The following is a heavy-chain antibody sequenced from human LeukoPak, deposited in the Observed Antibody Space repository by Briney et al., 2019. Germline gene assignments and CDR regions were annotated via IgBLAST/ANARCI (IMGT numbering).Heavy chain of an antibody. CDR3: ASLDTAKQPLANH. CDR2: IREERGQE. D-gene: IGHD5-18*01. Sequence: GGSLRLSCVASGLTVSNHWVSWVRQAPGKGLEWVANIREERGQEYYVDSVKGRFTISKNSAKNSLYLQMNTLRVEDTAMYYCASLDTAKQPLANHWGQGTLVTVSS. J-gene: IGHJ5*02. V-gene: IGHV3-7*03. CDR1: GLTVSNHW.